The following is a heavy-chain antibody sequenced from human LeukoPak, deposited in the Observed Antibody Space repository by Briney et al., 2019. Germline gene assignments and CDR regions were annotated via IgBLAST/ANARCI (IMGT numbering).Heavy chain of an antibody. CDR2: ISYDGGKE. Sequence: GGSLRLSCAASGFTFRSYAMHWVRQAPGKGLEWVAVISYDGGKEYYADSVKGRFTISRDNSKNTLYLQMNSLRAEDTAVYYCAKDPPLIRYFDWLESDNWFDPWGQGTLVTVSS. V-gene: IGHV3-30*07. CDR3: AKDPPLIRYFDWLESDNWFDP. J-gene: IGHJ5*02. CDR1: GFTFRSYA. D-gene: IGHD3-9*01.